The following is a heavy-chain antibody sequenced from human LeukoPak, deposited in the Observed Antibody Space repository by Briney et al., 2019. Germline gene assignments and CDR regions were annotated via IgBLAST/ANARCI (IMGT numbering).Heavy chain of an antibody. V-gene: IGHV3-11*01. CDR1: GFTFSDYY. J-gene: IGHJ4*02. D-gene: IGHD6-25*01. CDR2: ISNTGRNT. CDR3: VKDFDGSSGPGH. Sequence: KTGGSLRLSCATSGFTFSDYYMSWVRQAPGKGLEWVSYISNTGRNTYDAESVKGRFTISRDNARKSLYLQMNSLRVEDTAMYYCVKDFDGSSGPGHWGQGTLVTVSS.